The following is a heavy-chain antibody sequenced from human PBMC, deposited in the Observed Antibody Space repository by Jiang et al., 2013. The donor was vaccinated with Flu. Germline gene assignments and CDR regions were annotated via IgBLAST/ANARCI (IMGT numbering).Heavy chain of an antibody. J-gene: IGHJ4*02. CDR2: IYPGDSET. D-gene: IGHD2-2*02. CDR1: GYNFTNYW. V-gene: IGHV5-51*01. Sequence: AEVKKPGESLKISCKGSGYNFTNYWIGWVRQMPGKGLEWMGIIYPGDSETRYSPSFQGQVTISADKSITTAYLQWSSLEASDTAMYYCARHKLGYCSSTSCYNFDFWGQGTLVTVSS. CDR3: ARHKLGYCSSTSCYNFDF.